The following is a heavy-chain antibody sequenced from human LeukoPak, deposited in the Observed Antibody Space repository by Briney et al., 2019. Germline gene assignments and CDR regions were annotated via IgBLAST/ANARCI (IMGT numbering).Heavy chain of an antibody. CDR2: ISAYNGNT. CDR3: ARDRAWYYGSGVDY. J-gene: IGHJ4*02. Sequence: ASVKVSCKASGYTFTSYGISWVRQAPGQGLEWMGWISAYNGNTNYAQKLQGRVTMTTDTPTSTAYMELRSLRSDDTAVYYCARDRAWYYGSGVDYWGQGTLVTVSS. CDR1: GYTFTSYG. V-gene: IGHV1-18*04. D-gene: IGHD3-10*01.